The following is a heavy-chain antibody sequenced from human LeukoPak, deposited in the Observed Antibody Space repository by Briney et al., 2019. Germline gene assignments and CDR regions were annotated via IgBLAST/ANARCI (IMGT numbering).Heavy chain of an antibody. CDR1: GFTVSSNY. CDR2: IYSGGST. Sequence: GGSLRLSGAASGFTVSSNYMSWVRQAPGKGLEWVSVIYSGGSTYYADSVKGRFTISRDNSKNTLYLQMNSLRADDTAVYYCARDLGAVAGGDYWGQGTLVTVSS. D-gene: IGHD6-19*01. V-gene: IGHV3-66*01. J-gene: IGHJ4*02. CDR3: ARDLGAVAGGDY.